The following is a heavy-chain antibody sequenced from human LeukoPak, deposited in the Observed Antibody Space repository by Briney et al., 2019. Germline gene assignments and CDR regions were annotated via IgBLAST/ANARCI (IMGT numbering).Heavy chain of an antibody. Sequence: ASVKVSCKASGYTFTSYAMHWAHQAPGQRLECMGWINTGNGNTKYSQKFQGRVTITRDTSASTAYMDLSSLRSEGTAVYYCARNTETAIPLPYYFDYWGQGTLVTVSS. CDR1: GYTFTSYA. CDR2: INTGNGNT. J-gene: IGHJ4*02. CDR3: ARNTETAIPLPYYFDY. V-gene: IGHV1-3*04. D-gene: IGHD2-21*02.